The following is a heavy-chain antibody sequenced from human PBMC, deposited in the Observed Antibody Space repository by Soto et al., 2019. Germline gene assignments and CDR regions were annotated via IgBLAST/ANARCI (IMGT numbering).Heavy chain of an antibody. CDR3: VRDNNWGYDY. Sequence: GGSLRLCSAASGFTCSSRWMHLVRQAPGKGVGGVSHIGPDGSSTRDADSVQGRFTISRNNAKNTLYLQMNRLRDEDAAVYYLVRDNNWGYDYWGQGIMVTVSS. V-gene: IGHV3-74*01. CDR2: IGPDGSST. CDR1: GFTCSSRW. D-gene: IGHD7-27*01. J-gene: IGHJ4*02.